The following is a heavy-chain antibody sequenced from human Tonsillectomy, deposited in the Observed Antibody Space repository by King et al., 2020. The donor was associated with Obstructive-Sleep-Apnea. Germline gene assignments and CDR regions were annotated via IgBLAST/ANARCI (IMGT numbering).Heavy chain of an antibody. CDR2: ITSSTSTI. J-gene: IGHJ3*02. V-gene: IGHV3-48*04. CDR1: GFLFSSYS. Sequence: VQLVESGGGLVQPGGSLRLSCAASGFLFSSYSMAWVRPAPGKGLEWVSYITSSTSTIYYADSVKGRFTISRDNAKNSLYLQMNSLRAEDTAVYYCAGMTQTDAFDIWGQGTMVTVSS. CDR3: AGMTQTDAFDI.